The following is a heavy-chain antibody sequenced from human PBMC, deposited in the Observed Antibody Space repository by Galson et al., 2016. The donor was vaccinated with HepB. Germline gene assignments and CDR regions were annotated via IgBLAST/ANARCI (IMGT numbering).Heavy chain of an antibody. CDR3: ARDRDLTSLGAIVVVPPPISDFGVDV. V-gene: IGHV3-11*01. CDR2: ISSTGTTI. D-gene: IGHD2-2*01. Sequence: SLRLSCAASGFTFSDYYMSWIRQAPGKGLEWLSYISSTGTTIYYADSVMGRFSISRDNAKNSLYLQMNSLRAEDTAVYYCARDRDLTSLGAIVVVPPPISDFGVDVWGQGTTVIVSS. CDR1: GFTFSDYY. J-gene: IGHJ6*02.